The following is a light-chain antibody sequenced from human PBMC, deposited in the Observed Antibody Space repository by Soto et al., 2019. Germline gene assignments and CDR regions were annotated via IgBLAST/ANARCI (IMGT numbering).Light chain of an antibody. V-gene: IGKV3-15*01. CDR1: QGIGDT. CDR2: NTS. Sequence: EIIMTQSPATLSVSPGEGVTLSCRASQGIGDTLAWYQHKPGQTPRLLIYNTSARATGVPARFSGSRSGTEFTLTIHGLQSEGFGVYYCQRYSLWPLTFGGGTEVEN. CDR3: QRYSLWPLT. J-gene: IGKJ4*02.